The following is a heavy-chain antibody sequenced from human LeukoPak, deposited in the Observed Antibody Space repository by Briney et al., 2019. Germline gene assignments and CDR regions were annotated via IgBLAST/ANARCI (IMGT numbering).Heavy chain of an antibody. Sequence: PGGSLRLSCAASGFTFSSYAMSWVRQAPGKGLEWVSAISGSGGSTYYADSVKGRFTISRDNSKNTLYLQMNSLRAEDTAVYYCAKTPGYGGNSDYYYGMDVWGQGTTVTVSS. CDR1: GFTFSSYA. CDR3: AKTPGYGGNSDYYYGMDV. CDR2: ISGSGGST. V-gene: IGHV3-23*01. D-gene: IGHD4-23*01. J-gene: IGHJ6*02.